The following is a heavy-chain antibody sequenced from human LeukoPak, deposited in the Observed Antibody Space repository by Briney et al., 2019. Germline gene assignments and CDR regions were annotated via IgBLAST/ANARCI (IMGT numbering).Heavy chain of an antibody. V-gene: IGHV3-7*01. D-gene: IGHD5-18*01. CDR1: GLTFSSYW. CDR2: IKQDGSEK. J-gene: IGHJ4*02. Sequence: GGSLRLSCVASGLTFSSYWMSWARQAPGKGLEWVANIKQDGSEKYYVDSVKGRFTISRDNAKNSLYLQMNSLRAEDTAVYYCARDWGDTAMVSADFDYWGQGTLVTVSS. CDR3: ARDWGDTAMVSADFDY.